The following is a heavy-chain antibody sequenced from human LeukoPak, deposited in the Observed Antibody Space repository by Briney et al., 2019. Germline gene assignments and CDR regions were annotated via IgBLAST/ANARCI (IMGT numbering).Heavy chain of an antibody. CDR3: ARVFDS. V-gene: IGHV4-39*07. Sequence: SETLSLACTVSGGSVYTSDYYWGWVRQPPGKGPEWIGDIFYTGKTNYNPSLKSRVSISIDTSKNQFSLKLTSVTAADTAVYYCARVFDSWGQGTLVTVSS. CDR2: IFYTGKT. CDR1: GGSVYTSDYY. J-gene: IGHJ4*02.